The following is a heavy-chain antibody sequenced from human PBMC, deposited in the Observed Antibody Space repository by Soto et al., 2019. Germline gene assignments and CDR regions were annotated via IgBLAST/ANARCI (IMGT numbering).Heavy chain of an antibody. CDR3: ARGVGSGGAFDY. CDR2: ISSSSSYT. D-gene: IGHD6-19*01. CDR1: GFTFGDYH. V-gene: IGHV3-11*05. J-gene: IGHJ4*02. Sequence: QVQLVESGGGVVKPGGSLRLSCAASGFTFGDYHMNWIRQPPGKGLEWVSYISSSSSYTTNADSVKGRFTISRDNAKNSLYLKMNSLRAEDTAVYYCARGVGSGGAFDYWGQGALVTVSS.